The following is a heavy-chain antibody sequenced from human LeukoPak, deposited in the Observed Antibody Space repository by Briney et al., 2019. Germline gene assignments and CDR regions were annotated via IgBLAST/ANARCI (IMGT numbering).Heavy chain of an antibody. V-gene: IGHV3-23*01. CDR3: TKGLSFGATDGFAI. Sequence: PGGALRLPCVASGFTFSTYAIHWVRQAPGKGLEWVSRFSASSGGGGDTHYADSVEGRFTVSRDSYKNTLFLQMNSLRVEDTALYSCTKGLSFGATDGFAIWGQGTMVTVSS. CDR1: GFTFSTYA. D-gene: IGHD1-1*01. J-gene: IGHJ3*02. CDR2: SSGGGGDT.